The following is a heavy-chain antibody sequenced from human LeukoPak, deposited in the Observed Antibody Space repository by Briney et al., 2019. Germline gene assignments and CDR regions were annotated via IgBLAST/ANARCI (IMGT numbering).Heavy chain of an antibody. J-gene: IGHJ4*02. CDR1: GGSFSGYY. Sequence: PSETLSLTCAVYGGSFSGYYWSWIRQPPGKGLEWIGEINHSGSTNYNLSLKSRVTISVDTSKNQFSLKLSSVTAADTAVYYCARVTVAGVDYWGQGTLVTVSS. D-gene: IGHD6-13*01. CDR2: INHSGST. V-gene: IGHV4-34*01. CDR3: ARVTVAGVDY.